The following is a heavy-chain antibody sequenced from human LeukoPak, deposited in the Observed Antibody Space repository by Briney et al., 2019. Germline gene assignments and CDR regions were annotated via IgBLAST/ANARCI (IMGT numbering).Heavy chain of an antibody. CDR2: VYHSGGGNK. D-gene: IGHD3-10*01. CDR3: ARGYRLIYYGSGSYLSPGTRSGNFDY. CDR1: GGPISSSSYY. Sequence: SETLSLTCTVSGGPISSSSYYWGWIRQPPGKGLEWIGEVYHSGGGNKNYNPSIKSRATISIDTSKNQFSLKLSSVTAADTAVYYCARGYRLIYYGSGSYLSPGTRSGNFDYWGQGTLVTVSS. J-gene: IGHJ4*02. V-gene: IGHV4-61*05.